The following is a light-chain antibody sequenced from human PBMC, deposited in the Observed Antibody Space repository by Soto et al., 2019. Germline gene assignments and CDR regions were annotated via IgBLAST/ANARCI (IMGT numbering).Light chain of an antibody. Sequence: IQMTQSPSTLSASIGDRVTITCRARQSIRTWLAWYQQKPGKAPKLLIYDASSLESGVPSRFSGSGSGTEFSLTISSLQSDDFATYYCQQYNSSPWTFGPGTHVEIK. CDR2: DAS. J-gene: IGKJ1*01. CDR3: QQYNSSPWT. V-gene: IGKV1-5*01. CDR1: QSIRTW.